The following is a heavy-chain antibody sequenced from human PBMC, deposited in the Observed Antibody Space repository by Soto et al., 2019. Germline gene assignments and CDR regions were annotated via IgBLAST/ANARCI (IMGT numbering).Heavy chain of an antibody. Sequence: QVQLVESGGGVVQPGRSLRLSCAASGFTFSSYAMHWVRQAPGKGLEWVAVISYDGSNKYYADSVKGRFTISRDNSKNTLYLQMNSLRAEDTDVYYCARDTYYDFWSGYYHWGQGTLVTVSS. D-gene: IGHD3-3*01. CDR2: ISYDGSNK. J-gene: IGHJ4*02. CDR3: ARDTYYDFWSGYYH. V-gene: IGHV3-30-3*01. CDR1: GFTFSSYA.